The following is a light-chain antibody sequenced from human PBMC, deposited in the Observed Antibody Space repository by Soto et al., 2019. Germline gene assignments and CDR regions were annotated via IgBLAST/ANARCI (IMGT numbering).Light chain of an antibody. V-gene: IGKV1-13*02. CDR1: QGISSA. Sequence: AIQLTQSPSSLSASVGDRVTITCRASQGISSALAWYQQKPGKAPKLLIYDASSLESGAPSRFSGSRSGTDFTLTISSLQPEAFATSYCQQFNSYPYTFGQGTKLEIK. CDR3: QQFNSYPYT. J-gene: IGKJ2*01. CDR2: DAS.